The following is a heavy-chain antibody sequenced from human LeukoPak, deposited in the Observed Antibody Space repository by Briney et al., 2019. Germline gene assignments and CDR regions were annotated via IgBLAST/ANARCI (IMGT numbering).Heavy chain of an antibody. V-gene: IGHV1-46*01. CDR2: INPGGDNT. J-gene: IGHJ4*02. D-gene: IGHD1-1*01. CDR3: ARGTGMRYYYFDY. Sequence: ASVKVSCKASGYTFTKYYIHWVRQAPGQRPEWMGLINPGGDNTNYAQNFQGRVTMTSDTSTSTVYMELSSLRSEDTAVYYCARGTGMRYYYFDYWGQGTLVTVSS. CDR1: GYTFTKYY.